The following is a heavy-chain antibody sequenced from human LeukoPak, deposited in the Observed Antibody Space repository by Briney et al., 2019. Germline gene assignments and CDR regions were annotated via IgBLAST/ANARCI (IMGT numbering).Heavy chain of an antibody. Sequence: PGGSLRLSCAASGFTFSSYAMSWVRQAPGKGLEWVSAISGSGDSTYYADSVKGRFTISRDNSKNTLYLQMNSLRAEDTAVYYCAKGKGSGSSYFDYWGQGTLVTVSS. J-gene: IGHJ4*02. CDR3: AKGKGSGSSYFDY. CDR1: GFTFSSYA. CDR2: ISGSGDST. V-gene: IGHV3-23*01. D-gene: IGHD6-19*01.